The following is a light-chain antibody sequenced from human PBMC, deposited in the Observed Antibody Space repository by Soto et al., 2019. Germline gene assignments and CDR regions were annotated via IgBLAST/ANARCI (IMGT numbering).Light chain of an antibody. CDR2: DAS. CDR1: QSVTGRY. CDR3: QQANSFPLT. V-gene: IGKV3D-20*02. J-gene: IGKJ4*01. Sequence: EIVLTQSPGTLSLSPGERATLSCRASQSVTGRYLAWYQQRPGQAPRLLIYDASNRATGVPARFSGSGSGTDFTLTISSLQPEDFATYYCQQANSFPLTFGGGTKVDIK.